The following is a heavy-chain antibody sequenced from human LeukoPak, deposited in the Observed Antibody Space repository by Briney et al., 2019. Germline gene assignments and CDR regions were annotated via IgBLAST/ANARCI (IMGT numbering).Heavy chain of an antibody. V-gene: IGHV3-74*01. J-gene: IGHJ4*02. CDR3: VSFYETY. Sequence: PGGSLRLSCAASGFIFSSYWMHWVRQAPGKGLVWVSRINSDGSSTSYADSVKGRFTISKDNAKNTVYLQMNSLRAEDTAVYYCVSFYETYWGRGTLVTVSS. CDR2: INSDGSST. CDR1: GFIFSSYW. D-gene: IGHD2/OR15-2a*01.